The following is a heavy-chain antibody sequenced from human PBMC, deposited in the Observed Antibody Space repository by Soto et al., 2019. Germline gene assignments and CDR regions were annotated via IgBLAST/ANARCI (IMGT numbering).Heavy chain of an antibody. V-gene: IGHV4-31*03. CDR3: ARGDHNYDILTGLDY. D-gene: IGHD3-9*01. Sequence: SETLSLTCTVSGGSISSGGYYWSWIRQHPGKGLEWIGYIYYSGSTYYNPSLKSRVTISVDTSKNQFSLKLSSVTAADTAVYYCARGDHNYDILTGLDYWGQGTLVTVSS. CDR1: GGSISSGGYY. J-gene: IGHJ4*02. CDR2: IYYSGST.